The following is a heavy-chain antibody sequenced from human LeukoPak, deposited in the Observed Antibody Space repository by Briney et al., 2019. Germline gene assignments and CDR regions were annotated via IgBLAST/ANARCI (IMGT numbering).Heavy chain of an antibody. V-gene: IGHV4-4*07. J-gene: IGHJ3*02. Sequence: PSETLSLTCTVSGGSISSYYWSWIRQPAGKGLKWIGRVYSTGSTNYNPSLKSRVTMSADTSKNQFSLNLSSVTAADTALYYCARDGLEWRALDTWGQGTTVTVSS. CDR3: ARDGLEWRALDT. CDR1: GGSISSYY. D-gene: IGHD3-3*01. CDR2: VYSTGST.